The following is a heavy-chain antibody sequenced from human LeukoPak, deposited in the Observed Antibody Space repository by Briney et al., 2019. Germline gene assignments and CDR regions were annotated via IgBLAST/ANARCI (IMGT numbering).Heavy chain of an antibody. CDR2: IYYCGST. CDR1: GGSISSSSYY. J-gene: IGHJ4*02. D-gene: IGHD3-22*01. V-gene: IGHV4-39*01. CDR3: ATQLVVVIGYYFDY. Sequence: PSETLSLTCTVSGGSISSSSYYWGWIRQPPGKGLEWIGSIYYCGSTYYNPSLKSRVTISVDTSKNQFSLKLSSVTAADTAVYYCATQLVVVIGYYFDYWGQGTLVTVSS.